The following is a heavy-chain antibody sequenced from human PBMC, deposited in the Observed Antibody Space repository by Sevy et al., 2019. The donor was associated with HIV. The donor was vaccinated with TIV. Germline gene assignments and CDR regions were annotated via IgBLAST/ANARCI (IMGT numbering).Heavy chain of an antibody. CDR1: GFTFSSYW. CDR3: ARELERLHYYYYYGMDV. J-gene: IGHJ6*02. Sequence: GGSLRLSCAASGFTFSSYWMSWVRQAPGKGLEWVANIKQDGSEKYYVDSVKGGFTISRDNAKNSLYLQMNSLRAEDTAVYYCARELERLHYYYYYGMDVWGQGTTVTVSS. V-gene: IGHV3-7*01. CDR2: IKQDGSEK. D-gene: IGHD1-1*01.